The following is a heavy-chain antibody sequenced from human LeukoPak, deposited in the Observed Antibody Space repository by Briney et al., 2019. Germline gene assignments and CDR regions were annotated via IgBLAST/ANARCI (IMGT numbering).Heavy chain of an antibody. CDR1: GGSISSGGSS. J-gene: IGHJ4*02. CDR3: ARGVAVAGVSPYFDY. Sequence: TLSLTCAVSGGSISSGGSSWSWIRQPPGQGLEWIGSIYYSGSTYYNPSLKSRVTISVDTSKNQFSLKLSSVTAADTAVYYCARGVAVAGVSPYFDYWGQGTLVTVSS. V-gene: IGHV4-30-2*03. CDR2: IYYSGST. D-gene: IGHD6-19*01.